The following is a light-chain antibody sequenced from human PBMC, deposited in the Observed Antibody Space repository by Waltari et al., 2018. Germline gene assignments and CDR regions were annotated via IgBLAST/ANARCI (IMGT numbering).Light chain of an antibody. J-gene: IGKJ4*01. CDR2: ATS. V-gene: IGKV1-39*01. CDR1: QSVTTY. CDR3: QQSRTAPLT. Sequence: DIQMTQSPSSLSASVGDRVTITCRASQSVTTYLNWYQQKPGKAPNLLISATSILQSGVPARCSGSGSGTDFTLTISSLQPEDFATYYCQQSRTAPLTFGGGTKVEIK.